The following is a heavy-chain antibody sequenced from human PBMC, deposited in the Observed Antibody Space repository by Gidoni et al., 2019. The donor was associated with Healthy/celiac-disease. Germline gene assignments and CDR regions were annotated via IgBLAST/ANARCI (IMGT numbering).Heavy chain of an antibody. J-gene: IGHJ4*02. CDR3: ARGITMVRGANYYFDY. Sequence: NPSLKSRVTISVDTSKNQFSLKLSSVTAADTAVYYCARGITMVRGANYYFDYWGQGTLVTVSS. V-gene: IGHV4-34*01. D-gene: IGHD3-10*01.